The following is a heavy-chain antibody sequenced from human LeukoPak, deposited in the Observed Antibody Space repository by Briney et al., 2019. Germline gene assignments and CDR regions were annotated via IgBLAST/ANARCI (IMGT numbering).Heavy chain of an antibody. D-gene: IGHD6-6*01. CDR3: ARGSFTVGERDSSVYNWFDP. Sequence: GASVKVSCKASGGTLSSYAISWVRQAPGQGLEWMGGIIPIFGTANYAQRFQGRVTITTDESTSTAYMELSSLRSEDTAVYYCARGSFTVGERDSSVYNWFDPWGQGTLVTVSS. V-gene: IGHV1-69*05. J-gene: IGHJ5*02. CDR2: IIPIFGTA. CDR1: GGTLSSYA.